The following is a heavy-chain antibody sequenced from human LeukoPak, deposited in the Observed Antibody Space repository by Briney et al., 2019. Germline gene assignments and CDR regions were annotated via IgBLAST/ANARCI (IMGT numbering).Heavy chain of an antibody. V-gene: IGHV4-4*02. D-gene: IGHD4-11*01. J-gene: IGHJ5*02. CDR2: IYYTGNT. CDR1: GGSITSSNW. CDR3: AKSNPWDWFDP. Sequence: SETLSLTCAVSGGSITSSNWWSWVRQPPGKGLEWIGEIYYTGNTNYNPSLKSRVTISVDKSNNQFSLNLSSVTAADTAVYYCAKSNPWDWFDPWGQGTLVTVSS.